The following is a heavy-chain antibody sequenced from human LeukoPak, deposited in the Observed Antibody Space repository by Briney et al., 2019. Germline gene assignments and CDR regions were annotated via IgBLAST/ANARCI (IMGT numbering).Heavy chain of an antibody. CDR1: GFTFSSYG. Sequence: GGSLRLSCAASGFTFSSYGMDWVRQAPGKGLEWVSSISSSSSYIYYADSVKGRFTISRDNAKNSLYLQMNSLRAEETAVYYCARDWHHSSGCLDYWGQGTLVTVSS. D-gene: IGHD6-19*01. J-gene: IGHJ4*02. CDR2: ISSSSSYI. CDR3: ARDWHHSSGCLDY. V-gene: IGHV3-21*01.